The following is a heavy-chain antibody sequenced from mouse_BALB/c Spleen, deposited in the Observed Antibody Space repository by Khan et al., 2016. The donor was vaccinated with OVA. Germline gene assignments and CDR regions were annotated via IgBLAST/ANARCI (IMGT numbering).Heavy chain of an antibody. CDR3: ARKDYYDYDPFPY. CDR2: INYSGNT. Sequence: EVQLVESGPGLVKPSQSLSLTCTVTGYSFTSEYAWNWIRQFPGNKLEWMGYINYSGNTRFNPSLKSRASITRDTSKNQFFLQLNSVTTEDTATYYCARKDYYDYDPFPYWGQGTLVTVSA. D-gene: IGHD2-4*01. J-gene: IGHJ3*01. V-gene: IGHV3-2*02. CDR1: GYSFTSEYA.